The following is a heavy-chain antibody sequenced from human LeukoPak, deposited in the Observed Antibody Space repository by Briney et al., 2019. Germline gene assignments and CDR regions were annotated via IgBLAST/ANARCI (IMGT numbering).Heavy chain of an antibody. Sequence: PGRSLRLSCTASGFTFSDFAMHWVRQAPGKGPEWVAFISEDGSRKSYADSVKGRFTISRDNSENTVYLQMDSLRVDDTALYYCARAYNHSWYCAYWGPGSLVTVS. D-gene: IGHD6-13*01. V-gene: IGHV3-30*01. CDR3: ARAYNHSWYCAY. CDR2: ISEDGSRK. CDR1: GFTFSDFA. J-gene: IGHJ4*02.